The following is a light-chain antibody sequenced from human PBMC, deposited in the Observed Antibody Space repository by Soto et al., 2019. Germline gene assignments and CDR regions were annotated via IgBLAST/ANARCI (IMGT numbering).Light chain of an antibody. J-gene: IGKJ4*01. V-gene: IGKV1-39*01. Sequence: DIQMTQSPSSLSASVGDRVTITCRASQSISSYLNWYLQKPGKAPKLLIYAASSLQSGGPSRFSGSGSGTDFTLTISSLQPEDFATYYCQQSYSTPLTFGGGTKVEIK. CDR1: QSISSY. CDR2: AAS. CDR3: QQSYSTPLT.